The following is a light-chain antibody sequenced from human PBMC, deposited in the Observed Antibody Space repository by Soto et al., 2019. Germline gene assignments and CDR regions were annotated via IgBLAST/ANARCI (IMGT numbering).Light chain of an antibody. CDR3: QQYYGIPYT. CDR1: QSLLYSSNNKNY. CDR2: WAS. J-gene: IGKJ2*01. Sequence: DIVMTQSPDSLAVSLGERATINCKSSQSLLYSSNNKNYLAWYQQKAGQPPKLLIYWASTREYGVPDRFSGGGSGTDFTLTISSLQAEDVEVYYCQQYYGIPYTFGQGTKLEIK. V-gene: IGKV4-1*01.